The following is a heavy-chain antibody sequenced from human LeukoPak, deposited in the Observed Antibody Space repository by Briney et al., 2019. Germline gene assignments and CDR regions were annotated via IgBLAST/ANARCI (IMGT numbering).Heavy chain of an antibody. CDR3: ARVERNYYDSSGYYNNWFDP. Sequence: KVSCNAPGYTFTSYGISWVRQAPGQGLEWMGWISAYNVNTNYAQKLQGRVTMTTDTSTSTAYMELRCLRSDDTAVYYCARVERNYYDSSGYYNNWFDPWGQGTLVTVSS. V-gene: IGHV1-18*01. D-gene: IGHD3-22*01. J-gene: IGHJ5*02. CDR2: ISAYNVNT. CDR1: GYTFTSYG.